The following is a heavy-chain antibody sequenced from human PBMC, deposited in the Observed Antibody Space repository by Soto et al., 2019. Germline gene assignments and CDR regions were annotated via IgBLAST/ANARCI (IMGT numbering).Heavy chain of an antibody. J-gene: IGHJ4*02. D-gene: IGHD3-10*01. CDR3: ARRGYGLYFDY. V-gene: IGHV3-64*01. Sequence: EVQLVESGGGLVQPGGSLRLSCAASGFTFSSYAMHWVRQAPGKGLEYVSVISGNGDSTYYANSVKGRFTISRDNSKNTLYLQTGSLRAEDMAVYYCARRGYGLYFDYRGQGTLVIVSS. CDR2: ISGNGDST. CDR1: GFTFSSYA.